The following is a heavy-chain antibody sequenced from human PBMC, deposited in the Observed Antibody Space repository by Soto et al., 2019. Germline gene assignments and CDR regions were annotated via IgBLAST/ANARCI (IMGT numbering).Heavy chain of an antibody. CDR1: GGSISSSIYY. V-gene: IGHV4-39*01. CDR3: ARQLPLTAYCSSTSCASRAFDI. Sequence: WETLSLTCTVSGGSISSSIYYWGWIRQPPGKGMEWIGSIYYSGSTYYNPSLKSRVTISVDTSKNQFSLKLSSVTAADTAVYYCARQLPLTAYCSSTSCASRAFDIWCQGTMVTVSS. CDR2: IYYSGST. J-gene: IGHJ3*02. D-gene: IGHD2-2*01.